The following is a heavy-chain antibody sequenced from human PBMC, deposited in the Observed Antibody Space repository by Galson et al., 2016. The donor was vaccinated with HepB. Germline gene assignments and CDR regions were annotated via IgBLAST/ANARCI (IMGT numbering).Heavy chain of an antibody. CDR1: GGSISNYY. CDR2: IHSNGDT. D-gene: IGHD1-26*01. Sequence: SETLSLTCTFSGGSISNYYWSWVRLPAGRGLEWIGRIHSNGDTVYNPSLKSRVSMSVDTSTSHFSLGLNSATAADTAVYYCSRDSDLGVHFWGQGILVTVSS. V-gene: IGHV4-4*07. J-gene: IGHJ4*02. CDR3: SRDSDLGVHF.